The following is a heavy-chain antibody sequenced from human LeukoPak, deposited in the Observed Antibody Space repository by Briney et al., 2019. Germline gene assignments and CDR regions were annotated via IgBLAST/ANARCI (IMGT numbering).Heavy chain of an antibody. CDR1: GGTFSSYA. CDR3: ARAHGSYFYFDY. V-gene: IGHV1-69*13. J-gene: IGHJ4*02. CDR2: IIPIFGTA. D-gene: IGHD1-26*01. Sequence: SVKVSCKASGGTFSSYAISWVRQAPGRGLEWMGGIIPIFGTANYAQKFQGRVTITADESTSTAYMELSSLRSEDTAVYYCARAHGSYFYFDYWGQGTLVTVSS.